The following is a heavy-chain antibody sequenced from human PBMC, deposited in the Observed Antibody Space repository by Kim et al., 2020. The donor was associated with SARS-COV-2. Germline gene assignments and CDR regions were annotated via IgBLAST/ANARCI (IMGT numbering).Heavy chain of an antibody. CDR1: GGSISSSSYY. CDR3: ARGRIPVDTAMFDY. Sequence: SETLSLTCTVSGGSISSSSYYWGWIRQPPGKGLEWIGSIYYSGSTYYNPSLKSRVTISVDTSKNQFSLKLSSVTAADTAVYYCARGRIPVDTAMFDYWGQGTLVTVSS. V-gene: IGHV4-39*01. CDR2: IYYSGST. J-gene: IGHJ4*02. D-gene: IGHD5-18*01.